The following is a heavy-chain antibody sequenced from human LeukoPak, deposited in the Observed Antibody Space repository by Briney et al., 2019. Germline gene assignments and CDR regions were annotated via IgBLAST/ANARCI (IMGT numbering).Heavy chain of an antibody. CDR1: GFIFSSFT. CDR2: ISSSGSYI. D-gene: IGHD6-13*01. CDR3: ARDPRVAAIGTGYFDC. Sequence: GGSLRLSCAASGFIFSSFTMNWVRQAPGKGLEWVSSISSSGSYIYYADSVRGRFTISRDNAKNSLYLQMNSLRAEDTAAYYCARDPRVAAIGTGYFDCWGQGTLVSVSS. J-gene: IGHJ4*02. V-gene: IGHV3-21*01.